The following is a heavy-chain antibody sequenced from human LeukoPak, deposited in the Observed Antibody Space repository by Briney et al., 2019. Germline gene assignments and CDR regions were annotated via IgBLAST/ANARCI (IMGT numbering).Heavy chain of an antibody. V-gene: IGHV3-48*03. CDR3: SRRAPITIFGVLITYNWFDP. J-gene: IGHJ5*02. CDR1: GFTFSSFD. CDR2: ISSSGGTK. Sequence: PGGSLRLSCAASGFTFSSFDMTWVRQAPGKGLQWVSCISSSGGTKYYADSVKGRFTISRDNAKNSLDLQMNSLRAEDTAVYHCSRRAPITIFGVLITYNWFDPWGQGTLVTVSS. D-gene: IGHD3-3*01.